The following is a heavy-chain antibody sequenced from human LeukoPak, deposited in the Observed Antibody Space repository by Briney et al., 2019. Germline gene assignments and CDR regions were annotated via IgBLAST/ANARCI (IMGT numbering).Heavy chain of an antibody. CDR2: VYHSGST. CDR3: ARGCPQCDYLDY. D-gene: IGHD2-15*01. CDR1: GDSFSNLKW. J-gene: IGHJ4*02. V-gene: IGHV4-4*02. Sequence: PSETLSLTCTVSGDSFSNLKWWNWLRRPPGQALEWIGEVYHSGSTNCNPSLKGRVTISVNKSMNQFSLRLSSVTAADTAVYYRARGCPQCDYLDYWGQGILVTVSS.